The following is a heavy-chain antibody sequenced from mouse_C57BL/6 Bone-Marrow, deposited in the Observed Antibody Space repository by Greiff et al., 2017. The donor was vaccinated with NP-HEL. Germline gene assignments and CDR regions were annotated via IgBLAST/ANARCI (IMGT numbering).Heavy chain of an antibody. J-gene: IGHJ4*01. CDR1: GFTFSSYA. D-gene: IGHD2-5*01. CDR3: ARKETYYSKWYAMDY. Sequence: EVKVVESGGGLVKPGGSLKLSCAASGFTFSSYAMSWVRQTPEKRLAWVATISDGGSYTYYPDNVKGRFTISRDNAKNNLYLQMSHLKSEDTAMYYCARKETYYSKWYAMDYWGQGTSVTVSS. V-gene: IGHV5-4*03. CDR2: ISDGGSYT.